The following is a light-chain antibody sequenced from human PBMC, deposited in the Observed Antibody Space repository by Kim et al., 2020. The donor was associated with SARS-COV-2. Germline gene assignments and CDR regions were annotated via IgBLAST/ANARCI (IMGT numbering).Light chain of an antibody. V-gene: IGKV1-5*01. Sequence: LSASVGDRVTITCRASQSISSWLAWYQQKPGKAPKLLIYDASSLESGVPSRFSGSGSGTEFTLTISSLQPDDFATYYCQQYNSEYTFGQGTKLEI. J-gene: IGKJ2*01. CDR2: DAS. CDR3: QQYNSEYT. CDR1: QSISSW.